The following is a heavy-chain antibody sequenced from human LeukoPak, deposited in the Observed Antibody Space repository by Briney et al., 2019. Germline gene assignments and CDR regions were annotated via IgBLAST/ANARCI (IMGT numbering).Heavy chain of an antibody. J-gene: IGHJ6*01. D-gene: IGHD3-16*01. Sequence: GGSLRLSCAASGFTFSDSWMSWVRQAPGKGLEWVANMNQDGSAKGYVDSVKGRFTISRDYARNSLYLQMSSLRPEDTAVYYCATYTHWVAGDVWGQGTTVTVSS. CDR1: GFTFSDSW. V-gene: IGHV3-7*01. CDR3: ATYTHWVAGDV. CDR2: MNQDGSAK.